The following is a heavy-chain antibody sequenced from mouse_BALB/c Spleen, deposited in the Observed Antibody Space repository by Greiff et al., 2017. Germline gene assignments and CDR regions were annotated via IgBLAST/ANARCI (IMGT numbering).Heavy chain of an antibody. D-gene: IGHD2-4*01. CDR3: ARGIYYDYDAFAY. Sequence: VHLVESGGGLVKPGGSLKLSCAASGFTFSSYAMSWVRQTPEKRLEWVASISSGGSTYYPDSVKGRFTISRDNARNILYLQMSSLRSEDTAMYYCARGIYYDYDAFAYWGQGTLVTVSA. CDR2: ISSGGST. V-gene: IGHV5-6-5*01. CDR1: GFTFSSYA. J-gene: IGHJ3*01.